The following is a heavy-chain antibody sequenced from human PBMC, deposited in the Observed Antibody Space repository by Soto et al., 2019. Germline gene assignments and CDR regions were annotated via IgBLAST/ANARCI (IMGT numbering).Heavy chain of an antibody. CDR2: ISGSGGST. V-gene: IGHV3-23*01. J-gene: IGHJ4*02. CDR3: AKDRQSGVYAIPDY. D-gene: IGHD2-8*01. Sequence: EVQLLESGGGLVQPGGSPRLSCAASGFTFSSYAMSWVRQAPGKGLEWVSAISGSGGSTYYADSVKGRFTISRDNSKNTLYLQMNSLRAEDTAVYYCAKDRQSGVYAIPDYWGQGTLVTVSS. CDR1: GFTFSSYA.